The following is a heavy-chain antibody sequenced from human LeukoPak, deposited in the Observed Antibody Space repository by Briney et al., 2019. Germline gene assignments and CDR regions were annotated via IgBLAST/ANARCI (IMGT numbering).Heavy chain of an antibody. Sequence: GGSLRLSCAASGFTFSDYYMSWIRQAPGKGLEWVSYISSSGGTIYYADSVKGRFTISRDNAKNSLYLQMNSLRAEDTAVYYCAGGPDYYGSGSYYDYWGQGTLVTVSS. CDR3: AGGPDYYGSGSYYDY. CDR2: ISSSGGTI. V-gene: IGHV3-11*01. CDR1: GFTFSDYY. D-gene: IGHD3-10*01. J-gene: IGHJ4*02.